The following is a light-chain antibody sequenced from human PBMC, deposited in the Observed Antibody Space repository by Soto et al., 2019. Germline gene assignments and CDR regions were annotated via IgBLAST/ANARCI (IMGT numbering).Light chain of an antibody. Sequence: DIQMTHSPSSLSASVGERVTITCRASQSISSYLNWYQQKPGKAPKLLIYAASSLQSGVPSRFSGSGSGTDFTLTISSLQPEDFATYYCQQSYSTRWTFGQGTKVDIK. CDR2: AAS. CDR3: QQSYSTRWT. J-gene: IGKJ1*01. CDR1: QSISSY. V-gene: IGKV1-39*01.